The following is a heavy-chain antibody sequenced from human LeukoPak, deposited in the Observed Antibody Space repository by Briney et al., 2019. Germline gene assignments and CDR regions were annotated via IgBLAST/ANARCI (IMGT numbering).Heavy chain of an antibody. D-gene: IGHD3-3*01. J-gene: IGHJ4*02. Sequence: PGGSLRLSCAASGFTFSSYAMSWVRQAPGKGREWVSAISGSGGSTYYADSVKGRFTISRDNSKNTLYLQMNSLRAEDTAVYYCAKVSNDFWSGYFYYFDYWGQGTLVTVSS. V-gene: IGHV3-23*01. CDR1: GFTFSSYA. CDR2: ISGSGGST. CDR3: AKVSNDFWSGYFYYFDY.